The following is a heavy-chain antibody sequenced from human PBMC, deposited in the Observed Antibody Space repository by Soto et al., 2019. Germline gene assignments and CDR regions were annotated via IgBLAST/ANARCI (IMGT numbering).Heavy chain of an antibody. CDR2: IWFDGSNK. D-gene: IGHD3-3*01. V-gene: IGHV3-33*01. CDR3: ARDRFWSGWTYGMDV. J-gene: IGHJ6*02. CDR1: GFTFSNYG. Sequence: QVQLVESGGGVVQPWRSLRLSCAASGFTFSNYGMHWVRQAPGKGLEWVAIIWFDGSNKDYGESVKGRFTISRDNSKNTLYLQMNSLRAEDTAVYYCARDRFWSGWTYGMDVWGQGTTVTVSS.